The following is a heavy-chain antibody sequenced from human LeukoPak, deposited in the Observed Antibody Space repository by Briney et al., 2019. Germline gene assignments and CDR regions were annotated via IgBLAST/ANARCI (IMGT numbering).Heavy chain of an antibody. CDR3: ARGEYSSSYYYYYYMDV. Sequence: SETLSLTCTVSGGSISSYHWSWIRQPPGKGLEWIGYIYYSGRTNYNPSLKSRVTISADTSKNQFSLKLSSVTAADTAGYYCARGEYSSSYYYYYYMDVWAKGTTVTVSS. J-gene: IGHJ6*03. CDR1: GGSISSYH. D-gene: IGHD6-6*01. V-gene: IGHV4-59*01. CDR2: IYYSGRT.